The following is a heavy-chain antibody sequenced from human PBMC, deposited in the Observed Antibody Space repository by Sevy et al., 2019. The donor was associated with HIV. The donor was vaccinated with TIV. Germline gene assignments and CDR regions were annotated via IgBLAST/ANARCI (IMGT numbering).Heavy chain of an antibody. J-gene: IGHJ5*02. Sequence: ASVKVSCKASGYTFTNYFMHWVRQAPGQGLEWMGIINPRGGSTTYALKFQGRVTMTRDTSTSTVYMELTSLRSEDTAVYYCARELLTYSYDSSGYLSLWLDPWGQGTLVTVSS. CDR2: INPRGGST. CDR3: ARELLTYSYDSSGYLSLWLDP. V-gene: IGHV1-46*01. D-gene: IGHD3-22*01. CDR1: GYTFTNYF.